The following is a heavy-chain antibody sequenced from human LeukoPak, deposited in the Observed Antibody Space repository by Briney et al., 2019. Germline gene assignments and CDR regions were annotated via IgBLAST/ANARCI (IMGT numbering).Heavy chain of an antibody. J-gene: IGHJ6*02. Sequence: QPGGSLKLSCAASGFTFSSYSMNWVRQAPGKGLEWVSYISSSSSTIYYADSVKSRFTISRDNAKNSLYLQMNSLRDEDTAVYYCARVQPPPTVATPRYYYYGMDVWGQGTTVTVSS. V-gene: IGHV3-48*02. D-gene: IGHD4-23*01. CDR2: ISSSSSTI. CDR3: ARVQPPPTVATPRYYYYGMDV. CDR1: GFTFSSYS.